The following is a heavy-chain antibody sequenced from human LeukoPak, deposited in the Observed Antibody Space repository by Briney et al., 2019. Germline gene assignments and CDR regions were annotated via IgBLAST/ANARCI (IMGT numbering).Heavy chain of an antibody. Sequence: SVKVSCKASGGTFSSYAISWVRQAPGQGLEWMGGIIPIFGTANYAQKFQGRVTITADESTSTAYMELSSLRSEDTVVYYCASPARGYSYGYGYWGQGTLVTVSS. J-gene: IGHJ4*02. CDR3: ASPARGYSYGYGY. V-gene: IGHV1-69*13. CDR2: IIPIFGTA. CDR1: GGTFSSYA. D-gene: IGHD5-18*01.